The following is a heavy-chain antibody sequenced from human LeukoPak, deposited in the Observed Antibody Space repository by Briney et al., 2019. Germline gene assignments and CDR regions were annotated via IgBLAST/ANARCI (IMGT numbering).Heavy chain of an antibody. CDR2: IYTSGST. CDR1: GGSFSGYY. V-gene: IGHV4-59*10. Sequence: SETLSLTCAVYGGSFSGYYWSWIRQPAGKGLEWIGRIYTSGSTNYNPSLKSRVTMSVDTSKNQFSLKLSSVTAADTAVYYCARGPMTTVVTRGGAFDIWGQGTMVSVSS. J-gene: IGHJ3*02. CDR3: ARGPMTTVVTRGGAFDI. D-gene: IGHD4-23*01.